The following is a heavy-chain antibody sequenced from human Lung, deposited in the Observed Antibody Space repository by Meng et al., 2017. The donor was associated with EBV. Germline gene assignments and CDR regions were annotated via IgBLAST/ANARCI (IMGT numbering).Heavy chain of an antibody. CDR3: ARHHHSPTFDY. Sequence: QLQESGPGLEKPSETLSLTCTVSGGSISSSSYYWAWLRQPPGEGLEWIGSVVYSGTTYYTSSLKSRVSISVDTSKNQFSLKLSSVTAADTAVYYCARHHHSPTFDYWGQGTPVTVSS. CDR1: GGSISSSSYY. J-gene: IGHJ4*02. CDR2: VVYSGTT. D-gene: IGHD1-14*01. V-gene: IGHV4-39*01.